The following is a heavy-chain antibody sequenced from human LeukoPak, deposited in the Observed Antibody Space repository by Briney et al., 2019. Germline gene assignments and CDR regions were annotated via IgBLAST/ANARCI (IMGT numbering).Heavy chain of an antibody. V-gene: IGHV3-48*03. CDR1: GFTFSSNE. J-gene: IGHJ4*02. Sequence: GGSLRLSCAASGFTFSSNEMNWVRQAPGKGLEWVSYISSSGSTIYYADSVKGRFTISRDNAKNSLYLQMNSLRAEDTAVYYCARDVAPIDYWGQGALVTVTS. CDR3: ARDVAPIDY. CDR2: ISSSGSTI.